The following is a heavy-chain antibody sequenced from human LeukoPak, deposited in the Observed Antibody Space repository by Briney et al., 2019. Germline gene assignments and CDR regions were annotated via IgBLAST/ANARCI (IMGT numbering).Heavy chain of an antibody. CDR3: ARGDKTLYVDYGGVIDY. D-gene: IGHD4-17*01. Sequence: ASVKVSCKASGYTFSTYAMHWVRQAPGQSLEWMGWINAGNGDTKYSQKFQDRVTITRDTSANTAYMELSSLRSEDTAVYHCARGDKTLYVDYGGVIDYWGQGTLVTVSS. CDR1: GYTFSTYA. CDR2: INAGNGDT. V-gene: IGHV1-3*01. J-gene: IGHJ4*02.